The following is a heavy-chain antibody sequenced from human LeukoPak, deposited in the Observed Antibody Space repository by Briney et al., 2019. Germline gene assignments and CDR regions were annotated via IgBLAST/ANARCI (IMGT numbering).Heavy chain of an antibody. CDR1: GFTFSSYW. D-gene: IGHD3-10*01. Sequence: GGSLRLSCAASGFTFSSYWMHWVRQAPGKGLVWVSRIDTDGSTTRYADSVKGRFTISRDNAENTLYLQMDSLRAEDTALYYCARTRGNAFDIWGQGTMVTVSS. J-gene: IGHJ3*02. CDR3: ARTRGNAFDI. CDR2: IDTDGSTT. V-gene: IGHV3-74*01.